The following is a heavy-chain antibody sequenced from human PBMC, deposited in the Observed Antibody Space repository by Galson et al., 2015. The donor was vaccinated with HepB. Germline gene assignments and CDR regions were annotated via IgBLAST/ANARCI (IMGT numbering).Heavy chain of an antibody. J-gene: IGHJ6*02. CDR2: INPKTGGT. CDR3: ARDYIAAAGTEYYYGLAV. Sequence: SVKVSCKASGYTFNAYYVNWVRQAPGQGLEWMGWINPKTGGTKFAQGFQGRVTMTSDTSISTVYIHLSRLRSDDTAVYFCARDYIAAAGTEYYYGLAVWGQGTTVIVSS. CDR1: GYTFNAYY. D-gene: IGHD6-13*01. V-gene: IGHV1-2*02.